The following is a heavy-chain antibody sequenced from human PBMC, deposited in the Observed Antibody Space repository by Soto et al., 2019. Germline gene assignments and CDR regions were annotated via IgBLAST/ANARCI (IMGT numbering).Heavy chain of an antibody. Sequence: ASVKVSCKASGYTFTSYGISWVRQAPGQGLEWMGWISAYNGNTNYAQKLQGRVTMTTDTSTSTAYMEPRSLRSDDTAVYYCAREYLAIHYYDSSGYPDAFDIWGQGTMVTVSS. CDR1: GYTFTSYG. CDR3: AREYLAIHYYDSSGYPDAFDI. J-gene: IGHJ3*02. D-gene: IGHD3-22*01. CDR2: ISAYNGNT. V-gene: IGHV1-18*04.